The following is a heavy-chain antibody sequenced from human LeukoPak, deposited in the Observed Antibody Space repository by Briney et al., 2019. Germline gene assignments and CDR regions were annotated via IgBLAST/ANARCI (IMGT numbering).Heavy chain of an antibody. Sequence: SQTLSLTCTVSGGSISSGGYSWSWIRQHPGKGLEWIGYIYYSGSTYYNPSLKSRVTISVDTSKNQFSLKLSSVTAADTAVYYCARGGGSSSIASSLDRGVFDYWGQGTLVTVSS. D-gene: IGHD6-6*01. CDR1: GGSISSGGYS. CDR2: IYYSGST. CDR3: ARGGGSSSIASSLDRGVFDY. V-gene: IGHV4-31*03. J-gene: IGHJ4*02.